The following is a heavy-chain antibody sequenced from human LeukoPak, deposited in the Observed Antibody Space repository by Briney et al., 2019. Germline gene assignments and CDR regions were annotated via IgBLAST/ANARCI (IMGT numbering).Heavy chain of an antibody. V-gene: IGHV1-69*06. D-gene: IGHD1-1*01. Sequence: GASVKVSCKASGYTFTSYAISWVRQAPGQGLEWMGGIIPIFGTANYAQKFQGRVTITADKSTSTAYMELSSLRSEDTAVYYCARDQRNWNDNYMDVWGKGTTVTVSS. CDR1: GYTFTSYA. J-gene: IGHJ6*03. CDR2: IIPIFGTA. CDR3: ARDQRNWNDNYMDV.